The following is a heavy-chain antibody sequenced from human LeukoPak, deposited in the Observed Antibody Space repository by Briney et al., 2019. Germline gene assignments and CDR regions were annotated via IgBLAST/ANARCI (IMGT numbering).Heavy chain of an antibody. Sequence: GGSLRLSCAGSGFTFSRYTFNWVRQAPGRGLEWVSAISGDSKYIYYTDSVKGRFTISRDNAKNSVFLQMNSLRVEDTAVYYCARYRRLRYFDWFGYWGQGTLVTVSS. CDR2: ISGDSKYI. CDR3: ARYRRLRYFDWFGY. J-gene: IGHJ4*02. D-gene: IGHD3-9*01. V-gene: IGHV3-21*01. CDR1: GFTFSRYT.